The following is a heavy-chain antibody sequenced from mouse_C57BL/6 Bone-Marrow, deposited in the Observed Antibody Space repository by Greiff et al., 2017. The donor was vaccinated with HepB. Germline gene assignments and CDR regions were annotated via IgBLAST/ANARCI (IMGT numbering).Heavy chain of an antibody. J-gene: IGHJ3*01. Sequence: EVKLVESGGGLVKPGGSLKLSCAASGFTFSSYAMSWVRQTPEKRLEWVATISDGGSYTYYPDNVKGRFTISRDNAKNNLYLQMSHLKSEDTAMYYCARRFAYWGQGTLVTVSA. CDR2: ISDGGSYT. V-gene: IGHV5-4*03. CDR1: GFTFSSYA. CDR3: ARRFAY.